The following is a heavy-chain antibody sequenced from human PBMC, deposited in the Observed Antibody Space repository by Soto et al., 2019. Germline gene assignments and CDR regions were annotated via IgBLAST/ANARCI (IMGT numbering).Heavy chain of an antibody. Sequence: GESLKISCKGSGYSFTSYWISWVRQMPGKGLEWKGRIDPSDSYTNYSPSFRGHVTISADKSISTAYLQWSSLKASDSALYYCARQRLLLDYYYGMDVWGQGTTVTVSS. CDR1: GYSFTSYW. CDR2: IDPSDSYT. CDR3: ARQRLLLDYYYGMDV. D-gene: IGHD2-15*01. V-gene: IGHV5-10-1*01. J-gene: IGHJ6*02.